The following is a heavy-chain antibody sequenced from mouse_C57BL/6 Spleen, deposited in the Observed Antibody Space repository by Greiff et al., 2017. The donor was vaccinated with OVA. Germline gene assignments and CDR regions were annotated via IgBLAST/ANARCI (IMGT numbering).Heavy chain of an antibody. CDR3: ARGAYSNSYYYAMDY. V-gene: IGHV1-52*01. CDR2: IDPSDSET. J-gene: IGHJ4*01. D-gene: IGHD2-5*01. CDR1: GYTFTSYW. Sequence: QVQLQQPGAELVRPGSSVKLSCKASGYTFTSYWMHWVKQRPIQGLEWIGNIDPSDSETHYNQKFKDKATLTVDKSSSTAYMQLSSLTSEDSAVYYCARGAYSNSYYYAMDYWGQGTSVTVSS.